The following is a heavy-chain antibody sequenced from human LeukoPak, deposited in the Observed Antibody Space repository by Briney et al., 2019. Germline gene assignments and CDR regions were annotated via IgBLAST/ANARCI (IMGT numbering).Heavy chain of an antibody. D-gene: IGHD6-13*01. J-gene: IGHJ4*02. CDR1: GFIFSSYW. Sequence: GGSLRLSCAASGFIFSSYWMSWVRQAPGKGLEWVANIKEDGSETYYVDSVKGRFTISRDNAKNSLYLQMGGLRAEDTAVYYCARVDGRSSCPDYGARGTLVTVS. CDR3: ARVDGRSSCPDY. CDR2: IKEDGSET. V-gene: IGHV3-7*01.